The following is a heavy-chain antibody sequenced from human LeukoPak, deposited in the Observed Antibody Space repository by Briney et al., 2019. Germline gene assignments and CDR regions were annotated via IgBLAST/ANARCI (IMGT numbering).Heavy chain of an antibody. D-gene: IGHD1-26*01. CDR1: GFTFRSYA. V-gene: IGHV3-23*01. CDR3: AKVKVGATIDY. Sequence: GGSLRLSCVASGFTFRSYAMNWVRQAPGKGLEWVSGISESGVGTNYADSVKGRFTTSRDNSKNTLYLQMNSLRAEDTAVYYCAKVKVGATIDYWGQGTLVAVSS. CDR2: ISESGVGT. J-gene: IGHJ4*02.